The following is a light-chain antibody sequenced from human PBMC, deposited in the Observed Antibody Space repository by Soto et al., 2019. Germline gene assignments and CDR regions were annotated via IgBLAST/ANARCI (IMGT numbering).Light chain of an antibody. CDR2: GAS. CDR1: QSVSSSY. CDR3: QQYGSSQT. V-gene: IGKV3-20*01. Sequence: EIVLTQSPGTLSLSPGERATISCRASQSVSSSYLAWYQQKPGQAPRLLIYGASSRATGIPDRFSGSGSGTDFTLTISRLEAEDVTVYYCQQYGSSQTFGQGTKVEIK. J-gene: IGKJ1*01.